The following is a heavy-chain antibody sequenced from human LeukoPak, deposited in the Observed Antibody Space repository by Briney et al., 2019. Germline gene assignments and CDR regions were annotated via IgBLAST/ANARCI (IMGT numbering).Heavy chain of an antibody. CDR1: GFTFSSYN. Sequence: PGGSPRLSCAASGFTFSSYNMNWVRQAPGKGLEWVSSISSSSSYIYYADSVKGRFTISRDNAKNSLYLQMNSLRAEDTAVYYCARVPLRGSWYLTYWGQGTLVTVSS. V-gene: IGHV3-21*01. CDR2: ISSSSSYI. D-gene: IGHD6-13*01. CDR3: ARVPLRGSWYLTY. J-gene: IGHJ4*02.